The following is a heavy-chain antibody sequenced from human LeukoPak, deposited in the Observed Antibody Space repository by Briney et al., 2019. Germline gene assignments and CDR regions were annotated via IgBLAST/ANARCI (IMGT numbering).Heavy chain of an antibody. J-gene: IGHJ4*02. CDR3: ARGRGVGRLGDGIPS. V-gene: IGHV3-64*01. Sequence: PGGSLRLSCAASGFTFSSYAMHWVRQAPGKGLEYVSAISSNGGSTYYANSVKGRFTISRDNSKNTLYLQMGSLRAEDMAVYYCARGRGVGRLGDGIPSWGQGTLVTVSS. CDR1: GFTFSSYA. CDR2: ISSNGGST. D-gene: IGHD1-14*01.